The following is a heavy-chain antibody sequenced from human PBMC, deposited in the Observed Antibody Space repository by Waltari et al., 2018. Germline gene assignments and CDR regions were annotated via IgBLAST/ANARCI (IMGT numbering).Heavy chain of an antibody. CDR1: GFIFSNYA. CDR3: AKDQGTSYSSRWYCDF. J-gene: IGHJ4*02. Sequence: QVQLVESAGGVVQPGRSLRLSCAASGFIFSNYAMHWVRQAPGKGLEWVTIISYDGNNKYYADSVKGRFTISRDNSKNALSLQMNSLRAEDTAVYYCAKDQGTSYSSRWYCDFWGQGTLVTVSS. V-gene: IGHV3-30*01. D-gene: IGHD6-19*01. CDR2: ISYDGNNK.